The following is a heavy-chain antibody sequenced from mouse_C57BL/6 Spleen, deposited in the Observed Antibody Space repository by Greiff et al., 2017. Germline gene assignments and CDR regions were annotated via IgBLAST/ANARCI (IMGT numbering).Heavy chain of an antibody. V-gene: IGHV1-52*01. D-gene: IGHD3-1*01. CDR2: IDPSDSET. CDR3: ARGGGYYFDY. J-gene: IGHJ2*01. CDR1: GYTFTSYW. Sequence: QVHVKQPGAELVRPGSSVKLSCKASGYTFTSYWMHWVKQRPIQGLEWIGNIDPSDSETHYNQKFKDKATLTVDKSSSTAYMQLSSLTSEDSAVYYCARGGGYYFDYWGQGTTLTVSS.